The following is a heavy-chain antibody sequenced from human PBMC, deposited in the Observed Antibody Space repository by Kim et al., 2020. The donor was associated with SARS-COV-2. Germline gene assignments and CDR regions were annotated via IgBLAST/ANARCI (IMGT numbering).Heavy chain of an antibody. V-gene: IGHV3-11*03. Sequence: TNYADSVKGRFTISRDNAKNSLYLQRNSLRTEDTAVYYCATYSSSSSSQYWGQGTLVTVSS. CDR2: T. J-gene: IGHJ1*01. CDR3: ATYSSSSSSQY. D-gene: IGHD6-6*01.